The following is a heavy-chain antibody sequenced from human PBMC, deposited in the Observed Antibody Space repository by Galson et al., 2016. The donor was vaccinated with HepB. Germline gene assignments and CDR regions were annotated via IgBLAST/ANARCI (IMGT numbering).Heavy chain of an antibody. CDR3: AKGRTGTTGPVEY. Sequence: SLRLSCAASGFTVSNNYMSWVRQAPGKGLEWVSVISGSDGSTYYADSVKGRFTISRDNSKNTLYLQMNSLRDEDTAVYYCAKGRTGTTGPVEYWGQGTLVTVSS. V-gene: IGHV3-23*01. J-gene: IGHJ4*02. D-gene: IGHD1-1*01. CDR2: ISGSDGST. CDR1: GFTVSNNY.